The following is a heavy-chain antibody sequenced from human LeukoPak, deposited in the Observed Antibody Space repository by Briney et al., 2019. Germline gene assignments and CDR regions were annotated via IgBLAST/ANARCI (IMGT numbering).Heavy chain of an antibody. CDR3: ARGAGYNYPYYFDY. D-gene: IGHD5-24*01. V-gene: IGHV3-53*01. CDR1: GFTSGIYA. Sequence: GGSLRLSCAASGFTSGIYAVSWVRQAPGKGLEWVSVIYGGGNIYYADSVKGRFTISRDNSKNTLYLQMNSLRAEDTAVYYCARGAGYNYPYYFDYWGQGTLVTVSS. CDR2: IYGGGNI. J-gene: IGHJ4*02.